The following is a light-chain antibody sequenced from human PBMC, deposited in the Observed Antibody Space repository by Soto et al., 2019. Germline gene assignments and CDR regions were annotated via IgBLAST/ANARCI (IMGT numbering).Light chain of an antibody. J-gene: IGKJ1*01. CDR1: QSISTTY. CDR2: GAS. V-gene: IGKV3-20*01. CDR3: QQSGGSTRT. Sequence: ESVLTQSPGTLSLSRGERVTLSCRASQSISTTYLAWYQHKPGQAPRLLIYGASSRATGIPDRFSGSGSGTDFTLTISRLEPEDFAVYYCQQSGGSTRTFGQGTKVDIK.